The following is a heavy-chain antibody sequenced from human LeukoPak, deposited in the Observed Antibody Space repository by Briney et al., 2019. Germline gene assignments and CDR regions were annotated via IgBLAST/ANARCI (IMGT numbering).Heavy chain of an antibody. CDR2: ISGDGRNI. CDR3: ARGLPNYYGMDV. CDR1: GFTFSSYW. V-gene: IGHV3-74*01. J-gene: IGHJ6*02. Sequence: GGSLRLSCVASGFTFSSYWMHWVRQDPRKGLVWVSRISGDGRNINYADSVRGRFTISRDNAKNTVYLQMNSLRTEDTAVYYCARGLPNYYGMDVWGQGTTVTVSS.